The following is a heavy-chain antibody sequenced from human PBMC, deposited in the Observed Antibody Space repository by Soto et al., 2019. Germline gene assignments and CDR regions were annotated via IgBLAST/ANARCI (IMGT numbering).Heavy chain of an antibody. D-gene: IGHD3-3*01. V-gene: IGHV4-34*01. CDR3: ARVDFWSGYRYYYYYYMDV. CDR2: INHSGST. Sequence: SETLSLTCAVYGGSFSGYYWSWIRQPPGKGLEWIGEINHSGSTNYNPSLKSRVTISVDTSKNQFSLKLSSVTAADTAVYFCARVDFWSGYRYYYYYYMDVWGKGTTVTVSS. J-gene: IGHJ6*03. CDR1: GGSFSGYY.